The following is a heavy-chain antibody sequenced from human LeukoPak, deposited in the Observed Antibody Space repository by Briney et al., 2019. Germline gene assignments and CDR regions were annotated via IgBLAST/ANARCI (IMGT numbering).Heavy chain of an antibody. Sequence: RASVKVSCKASGYTFTGYYMHWVRQAPGQGLEWMGWINPNSGGTSYAQKFQGRVTMTRDTSISTAYMELSRLRSDDTAVYYCARDGGDDAFDIWGQGTMVTVSS. CDR1: GYTFTGYY. V-gene: IGHV1-2*02. CDR3: ARDGGDDAFDI. J-gene: IGHJ3*02. CDR2: INPNSGGT. D-gene: IGHD2-21*02.